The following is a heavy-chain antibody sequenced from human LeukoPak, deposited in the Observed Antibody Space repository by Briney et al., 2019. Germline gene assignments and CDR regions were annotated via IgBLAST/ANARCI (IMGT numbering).Heavy chain of an antibody. D-gene: IGHD4-17*01. Sequence: PSETLSLTCTVSGGSISSSSYYWGWIRQPPGKGLEWIGYIYYSGSTNYNPSLKSRVTISVDTSKNQFSLKLSSVTAADTAVYYCARGRSNDYGDSGYFDYWGQGTLVTVSS. J-gene: IGHJ4*02. V-gene: IGHV4-61*05. CDR3: ARGRSNDYGDSGYFDY. CDR1: GGSISSSSYY. CDR2: IYYSGST.